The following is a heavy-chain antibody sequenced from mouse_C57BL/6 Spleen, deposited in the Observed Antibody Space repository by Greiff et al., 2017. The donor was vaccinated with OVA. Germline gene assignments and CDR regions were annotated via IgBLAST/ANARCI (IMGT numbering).Heavy chain of an antibody. Sequence: VQLQQSGPELVKPGASVKLSCKASGYTFTSYDINWVKQRTGQGLEWIGVIYPRDGSTRYNEKFKGKATLTVDQSSSTAYMELHSLTSEDSAVYFCASGGGDSGFAYRGQGTLVTVAA. CDR2: IYPRDGST. J-gene: IGHJ3*01. V-gene: IGHV1-85*01. CDR3: ASGGGDSGFAY. CDR1: GYTFTSYD. D-gene: IGHD2-13*01.